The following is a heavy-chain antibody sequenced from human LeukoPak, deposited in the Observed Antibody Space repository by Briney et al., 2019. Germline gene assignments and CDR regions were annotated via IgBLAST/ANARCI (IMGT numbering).Heavy chain of an antibody. J-gene: IGHJ4*02. Sequence: GGSLRLSCAASGFTFSSYGMHWVRQAPGKGLEWVTFIRCDGSNKYYADSVKGRFTISRDNSKNTLYLQMNSLRAEDTAVYYCAKAGDGYNLFDYWGQGTLVTVSS. D-gene: IGHD5-24*01. CDR3: AKAGDGYNLFDY. CDR1: GFTFSSYG. V-gene: IGHV3-30*02. CDR2: IRCDGSNK.